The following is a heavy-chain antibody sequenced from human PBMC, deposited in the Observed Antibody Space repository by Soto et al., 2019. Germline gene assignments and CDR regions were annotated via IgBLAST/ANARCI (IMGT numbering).Heavy chain of an antibody. CDR2: ISGSGGST. J-gene: IGHJ6*03. D-gene: IGHD2-21*01. Sequence: GGSLRLSCAASGFPFSSYAMTWVRQAPGKGLEWVSGISGSGGSTDYADSVKGRFTISRDNSKNTLYLQMNSLRAEDTAVYYCAKEVEGVVSIYHYYYMDVWGKGTTVTVSS. CDR1: GFPFSSYA. CDR3: AKEVEGVVSIYHYYYMDV. V-gene: IGHV3-23*01.